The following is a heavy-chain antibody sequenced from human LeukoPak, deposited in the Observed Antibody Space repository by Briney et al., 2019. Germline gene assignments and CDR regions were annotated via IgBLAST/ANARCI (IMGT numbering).Heavy chain of an antibody. CDR2: FDPEDGET. V-gene: IGHV1-24*01. CDR3: ATGLDGGRKAVWWLSYVY. D-gene: IGHD5-12*01. Sequence: ASVKVSCKVSGYTLTELSMHWVRQAPGKGLEWMGGFDPEDGETIYAQKFQGRVTMTEDTSTDTAYMELSSLRSEDTAVYYCATGLDGGRKAVWWLSYVYWGQGTLVTVSS. J-gene: IGHJ4*02. CDR1: GYTLTELS.